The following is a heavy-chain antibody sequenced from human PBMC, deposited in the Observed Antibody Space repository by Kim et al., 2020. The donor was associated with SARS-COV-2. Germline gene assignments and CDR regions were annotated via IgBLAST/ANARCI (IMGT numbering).Heavy chain of an antibody. CDR3: AHRGTGLMHDAFDI. D-gene: IGHD1-1*01. CDR2: IYWDGDE. CDR1: GFSFTTRGAG. V-gene: IGHV2-5*02. J-gene: IGHJ3*02. Sequence: SGPTLVNPTQTLTLTCTFSGFSFTTRGAGVGWIRQSPGKALEWLALIYWDGDERYNSSLKTRLTITKDTSKNQVVLIMTNMAPVDTATYYCAHRGTGLMHDAFDIWGQGTRVTVSS.